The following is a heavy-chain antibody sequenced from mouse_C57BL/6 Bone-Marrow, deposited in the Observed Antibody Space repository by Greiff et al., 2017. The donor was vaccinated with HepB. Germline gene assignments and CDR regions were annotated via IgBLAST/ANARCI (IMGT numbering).Heavy chain of an antibody. Sequence: EVKVVESGGGLVKPGGSLKLSCAASGFTFSSYAMSWVRQTPEKRLEWVATISDGGSYTYYPDNVKGRFTISRDNAKNNLYLQMSHLKSEDTAMYYCARDRFITTVVDAWFAYWGQGTLVTVSA. CDR1: GFTFSSYA. CDR3: ARDRFITTVVDAWFAY. J-gene: IGHJ3*01. CDR2: ISDGGSYT. V-gene: IGHV5-4*01. D-gene: IGHD1-1*01.